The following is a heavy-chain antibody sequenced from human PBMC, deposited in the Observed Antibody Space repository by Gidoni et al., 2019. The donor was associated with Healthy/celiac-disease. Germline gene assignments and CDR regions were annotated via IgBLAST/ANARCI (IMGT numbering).Heavy chain of an antibody. Sequence: QVQLQESGPGLVKPSETLSLTCAVSGYSISSGYYWGWIRQPPGKGLEWIGSIYHSGSTYYNPSLKSRVTISVDTSKNQFSLKLSSVTAADTAVYYCARDRQNFDPNWYFDLWGRGTLVTVSS. D-gene: IGHD3-9*01. V-gene: IGHV4-38-2*02. CDR1: GYSISSGYY. CDR3: ARDRQNFDPNWYFDL. J-gene: IGHJ2*01. CDR2: IYHSGST.